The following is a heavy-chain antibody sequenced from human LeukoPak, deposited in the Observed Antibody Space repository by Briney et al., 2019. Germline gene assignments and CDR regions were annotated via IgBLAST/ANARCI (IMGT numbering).Heavy chain of an antibody. D-gene: IGHD3-9*01. J-gene: IGHJ4*02. CDR1: GGSISSYY. CDR3: ARQGFDILTAYYGVCDN. V-gene: IGHV4-59*08. Sequence: TSETLSLTCTVSGGSISSYYWSWIRQPPGKGLEWIGYIFYSGNTYHNPSLKSRVTISVDTSKNQFSLHLSSVTAADTAVYYCARQGFDILTAYYGVCDNWGQGTLVTVSS. CDR2: IFYSGNT.